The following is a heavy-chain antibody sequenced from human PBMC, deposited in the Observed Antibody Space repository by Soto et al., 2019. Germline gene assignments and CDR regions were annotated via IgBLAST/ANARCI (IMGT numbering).Heavy chain of an antibody. J-gene: IGHJ4*02. V-gene: IGHV1-69*08. D-gene: IGHD2-8*01. Sequence: QVQLVQSGAEVKKPGSSVKVSCKASGGTFSSYTISWVRQAPGQGLEWMGRIIPILGIANYAQKFQGRVTITADKSTSTAYMELSSLRSEDTAVYYCAREFCPECVCYNSGRFDYWGQGTLVTVSS. CDR3: AREFCPECVCYNSGRFDY. CDR1: GGTFSSYT. CDR2: IIPILGIA.